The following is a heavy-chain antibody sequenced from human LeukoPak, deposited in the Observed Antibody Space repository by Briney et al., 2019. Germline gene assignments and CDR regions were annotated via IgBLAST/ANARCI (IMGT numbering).Heavy chain of an antibody. CDR1: GGSISSNGYY. D-gene: IGHD1-26*01. J-gene: IGHJ4*02. Sequence: TSETLSLTCTVSGGSISSNGYYWAWFRQPPGKGLEWIGSIYYSGGTYYNPSLKSRVTISIDTSKNQFSLKLSSVTAADTAVYYCARARSGKWGFDYWGQGTLVTVSS. CDR2: IYYSGGT. CDR3: ARARSGKWGFDY. V-gene: IGHV4-39*07.